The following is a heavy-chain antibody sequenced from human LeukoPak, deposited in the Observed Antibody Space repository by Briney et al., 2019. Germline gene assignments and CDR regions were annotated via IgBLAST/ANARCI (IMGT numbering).Heavy chain of an antibody. J-gene: IGHJ5*02. V-gene: IGHV5-51*01. CDR2: IYPGDSDT. D-gene: IGHD5-18*01. CDR1: GYSFTSYW. CDR3: ARGDSYGQHAYWFDP. Sequence: GESLKISFKGSGYSFTSYWIGWVRQMPGKGLEWMGIIYPGDSDTRYSPSFQGQVTISADKSISTAYLQWSSLKASDTAMYYCARGDSYGQHAYWFDPWGQGTLVTVSS.